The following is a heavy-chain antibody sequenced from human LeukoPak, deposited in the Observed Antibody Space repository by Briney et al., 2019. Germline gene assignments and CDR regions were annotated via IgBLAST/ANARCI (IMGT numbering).Heavy chain of an antibody. J-gene: IGHJ6*03. CDR3: ARDGYYKYHYYYYYMDV. V-gene: IGHV4-4*07. CDR2: IYTSGST. D-gene: IGHD3-9*01. Sequence: TPSETLSLTCTVSCGAISSYYWSWIPPPAGKGLQWIGRIYTSGSTNYNPSLKSRVTMSVDTSKNQFSLKLSSVTAADTAVYYCARDGYYKYHYYYYYMDVWGKGTTVTVSS. CDR1: CGAISSYY.